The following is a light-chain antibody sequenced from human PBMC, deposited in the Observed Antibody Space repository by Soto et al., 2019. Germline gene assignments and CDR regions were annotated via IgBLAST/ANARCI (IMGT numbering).Light chain of an antibody. Sequence: QPVLTQPPSASGTPGQRVTISCSGSSSNIGSKTVNWYRQLPGTAPKLLIYNNNQRPSGVPDRFSGSKSGTSASLAISGLQSEDEADYYCAAWDDSLNGYVVFGGGTQLTVL. V-gene: IGLV1-44*01. CDR3: AAWDDSLNGYVV. CDR1: SSNIGSKT. CDR2: NNN. J-gene: IGLJ2*01.